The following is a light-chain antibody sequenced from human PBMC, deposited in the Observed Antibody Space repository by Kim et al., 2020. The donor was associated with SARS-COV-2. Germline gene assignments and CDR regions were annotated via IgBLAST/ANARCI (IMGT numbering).Light chain of an antibody. CDR3: QAWDSSTAV. V-gene: IGLV3-1*01. CDR2: QDS. Sequence: GSPGQTASLTGYGDKLGDKYACWYQQKPGQSPVLVIYQDSKRPSGIPERFSGSNSGNTATLTISGTQAMDEADYYCQAWDSSTAVFGGGTQLTVL. CDR1: KLGDKY. J-gene: IGLJ2*01.